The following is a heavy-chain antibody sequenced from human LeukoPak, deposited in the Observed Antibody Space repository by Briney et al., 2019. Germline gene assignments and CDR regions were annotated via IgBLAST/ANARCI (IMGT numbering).Heavy chain of an antibody. CDR1: GFTFSSYG. CDR3: ARDPPSRDAFDI. V-gene: IGHV3-30*03. J-gene: IGHJ3*02. Sequence: GGSLRLSCAASGFTFSSYGMHWVRQAPGKGLEWVAVISYDGSNKYYVDSVKGRFTISRDNSKNTLYLQMNSLRAEDTAVYYCARDPPSRDAFDIWGQGTMVTVSS. CDR2: ISYDGSNK.